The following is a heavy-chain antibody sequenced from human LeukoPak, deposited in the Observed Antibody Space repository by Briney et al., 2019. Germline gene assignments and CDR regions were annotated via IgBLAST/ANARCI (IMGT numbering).Heavy chain of an antibody. CDR2: ISYDGSNK. Sequence: GGSLRLSCATSGFTFSDHYMHWVRQAPGKGLEWVAVISYDGSNKYYADSVKGRFTISRDNSKNTLYLQMNSLRAEDTAVYYCANAPGDPVFDYWGQGTLVTVSS. J-gene: IGHJ4*02. CDR1: GFTFSDHY. CDR3: ANAPGDPVFDY. V-gene: IGHV3-30*18. D-gene: IGHD3-10*01.